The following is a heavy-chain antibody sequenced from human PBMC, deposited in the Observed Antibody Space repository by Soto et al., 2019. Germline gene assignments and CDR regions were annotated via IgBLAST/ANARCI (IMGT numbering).Heavy chain of an antibody. J-gene: IGHJ4*02. V-gene: IGHV4-34*01. CDR3: ATALQGSWDGNYYFDY. CDR2: VNHGGST. D-gene: IGHD1-26*01. Sequence: QTLSHPCRVDGEYCIGCYRSWIRQSPDKGLEWIGEVNHGGSTNYNPSLKSRLTISVDTSKNQFSLRLRSVTAADTAVYYCATALQGSWDGNYYFDYWGQGTLVTVSS. CDR1: GEYCIGCY.